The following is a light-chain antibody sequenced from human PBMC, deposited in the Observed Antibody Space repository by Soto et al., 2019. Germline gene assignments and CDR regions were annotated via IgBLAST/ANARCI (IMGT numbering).Light chain of an antibody. CDR1: QSVTNSF. V-gene: IGKV3-20*01. Sequence: ENVLTQSPGTLSLSPGETATLSCRASQSVTNSFFAWYQQKLGQSPRLLIYGISSRATGIPDRFSGSGSGTDFTLTISRLEPEDFVLYYCQQYSSLPHTFGQGTKLEV. J-gene: IGKJ2*01. CDR3: QQYSSLPHT. CDR2: GIS.